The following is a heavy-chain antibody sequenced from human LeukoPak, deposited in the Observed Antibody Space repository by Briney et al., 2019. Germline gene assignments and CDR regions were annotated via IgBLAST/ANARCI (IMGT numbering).Heavy chain of an antibody. CDR1: GGSISSYY. V-gene: IGHV4-59*01. CDR3: ARGGTVRNGMDV. Sequence: PSETLSLTCTVSGGSISSYYWSWIRQPPGKGLEWIGYIYYSGSTNYNPSLKSRVTVSVDTSRNQFSLKLSSVTAADTAVYYCARGGTVRNGMDVWGQGTTVTVSS. D-gene: IGHD1-26*01. CDR2: IYYSGST. J-gene: IGHJ6*02.